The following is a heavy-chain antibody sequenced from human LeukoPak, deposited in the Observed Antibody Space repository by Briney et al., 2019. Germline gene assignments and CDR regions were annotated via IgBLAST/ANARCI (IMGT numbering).Heavy chain of an antibody. CDR2: IYYSVST. D-gene: IGHD3-22*01. CDR1: ADSISSSKW. Sequence: SETLSLTCAVSADSISSSKWWSWVRQAPGRGLEWIGYIYYSVSTNYNPSLKSRVTISVDTSKNQFSLRLSSVTAADTAVYYCARGPLQAASYYYDSSGYYYYFDYWGQGILVTVSS. CDR3: ARGPLQAASYYYDSSGYYYYFDY. V-gene: IGHV4-4*02. J-gene: IGHJ4*02.